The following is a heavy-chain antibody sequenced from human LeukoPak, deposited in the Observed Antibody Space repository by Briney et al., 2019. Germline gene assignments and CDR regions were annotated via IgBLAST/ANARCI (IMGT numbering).Heavy chain of an antibody. D-gene: IGHD2-15*01. CDR2: ISGSDGST. Sequence: GGSLRLSCAASGFTFSSYSMNWVRQAPGKGLEWVSGISGSDGSTYYADSVKGRFTISRENSKNTLYLQMNSLRAEDTAVYYCAKGRIGFDTWGQGTLVTVSS. CDR1: GFTFSSYS. J-gene: IGHJ5*02. CDR3: AKGRIGFDT. V-gene: IGHV3-23*01.